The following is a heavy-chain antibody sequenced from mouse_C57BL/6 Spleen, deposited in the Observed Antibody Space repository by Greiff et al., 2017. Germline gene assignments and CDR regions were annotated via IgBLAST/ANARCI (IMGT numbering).Heavy chain of an antibody. CDR3: ARDGNYGGRDY. Sequence: QVQLQQPGAELVRPGSSVKLSCKASGYTFTSYWMDWVKQRPGQGLEWIGNIYPSDSETHYNQKFKDKATLTVDKSSSTAYMQLSSLTSEDSAVYYCARDGNYGGRDYWGQGTTLTVSS. J-gene: IGHJ2*01. CDR1: GYTFTSYW. V-gene: IGHV1-61*01. D-gene: IGHD2-1*01. CDR2: IYPSDSET.